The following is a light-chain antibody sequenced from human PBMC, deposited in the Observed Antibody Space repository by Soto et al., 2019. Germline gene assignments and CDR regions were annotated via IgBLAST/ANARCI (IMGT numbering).Light chain of an antibody. CDR2: YTS. V-gene: IGKV1-33*01. Sequence: SSLSASVGDSVTITFQASQGVSTYVNWYQQKAGKAPNVLIYYTSNLEPGFPSRFSGSRSGTHFTFTITSLQPEDFATYYCQQYSDVPHTFGGGTKV. CDR1: QGVSTY. CDR3: QQYSDVPHT. J-gene: IGKJ4*01.